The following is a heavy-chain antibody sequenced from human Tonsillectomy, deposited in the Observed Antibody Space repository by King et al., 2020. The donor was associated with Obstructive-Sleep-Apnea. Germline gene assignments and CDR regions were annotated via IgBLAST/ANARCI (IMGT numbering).Heavy chain of an antibody. CDR1: GFTVSSTY. D-gene: IGHD5-18*01. Sequence: VQLVESGGGLVQPGGSLRLSCAVSGFTVSSTYMSWVRQAPGKGLEWVSTLYSGGATDYADSVKGRFTISRDTSKTTLYLQINSLRAEDTAVYFCARGLGYSYGYSFDYWGQGTLVTVSS. V-gene: IGHV3-66*01. J-gene: IGHJ4*02. CDR2: LYSGGAT. CDR3: ARGLGYSYGYSFDY.